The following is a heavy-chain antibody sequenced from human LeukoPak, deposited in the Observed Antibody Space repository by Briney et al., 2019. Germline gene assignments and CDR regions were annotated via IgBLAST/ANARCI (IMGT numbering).Heavy chain of an antibody. Sequence: GGSLRLSCAASGFTFSTYAVSWVRQAPGKGLEWVSGISVKSNRTYYAASVEGRFTISTDISKNTLYLRMNSLSAEDTAIYYCAKDLYTVPGACDKWGQGTQVTVSS. V-gene: IGHV3-23*01. CDR3: AKDLYTVPGACDK. J-gene: IGHJ4*02. CDR2: ISVKSNRT. CDR1: GFTFSTYA. D-gene: IGHD6-19*01.